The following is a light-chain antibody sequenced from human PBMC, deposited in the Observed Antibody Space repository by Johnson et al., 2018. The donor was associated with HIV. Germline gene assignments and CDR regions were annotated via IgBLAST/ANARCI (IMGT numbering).Light chain of an antibody. CDR2: DNN. CDR1: SSNIGNNY. V-gene: IGLV1-51*01. J-gene: IGLJ1*01. CDR3: GTWDSSLSVYV. Sequence: QSVLTQPPSVSAAPGQKVTISCSGSSSNIGNNYVSWYQQLPGTAPKLLIYDNNQRPSGIPDRFSVSKSGTSATLGITGLQTGDEVDYYCGTWDSSLSVYVFVTGTKVTV.